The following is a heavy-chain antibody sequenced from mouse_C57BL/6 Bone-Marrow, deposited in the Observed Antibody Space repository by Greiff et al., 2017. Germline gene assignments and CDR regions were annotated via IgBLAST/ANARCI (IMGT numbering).Heavy chain of an antibody. CDR2: IDPSDSYP. Sequence: VQLQQPGAELVMPGASVKLSCKASGYTFTSYWMHWVKQRPGQGLEWIGEIDPSDSYPNYNQKFKGKSTLTVDKSSSTAYMQLSSLTAEDSAVYYCARYRGYGGQGTTLTVAS. CDR1: GYTFTSYW. V-gene: IGHV1-69*01. J-gene: IGHJ2*01. D-gene: IGHD2-14*01. CDR3: ARYRGY.